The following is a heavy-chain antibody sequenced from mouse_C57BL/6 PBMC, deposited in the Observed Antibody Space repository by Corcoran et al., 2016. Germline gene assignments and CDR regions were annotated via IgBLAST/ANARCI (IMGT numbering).Heavy chain of an antibody. D-gene: IGHD2-5*01. CDR3: TTTPPDYSKPGYLDV. V-gene: IGHV14-1*01. CDR2: IDPEDGDT. Sequence: ELQLQQSAAEHERPGASVKLSSTASGFNIKDYYMHWVKQRPEQGLEWIGRIDPEDGDTEYAPKFQGKATMTADTSSNTAYLQLSSLTSEDTAVYYCTTTPPDYSKPGYLDVGGTGTTVTVSS. CDR1: GFNIKDYY. J-gene: IGHJ1*03.